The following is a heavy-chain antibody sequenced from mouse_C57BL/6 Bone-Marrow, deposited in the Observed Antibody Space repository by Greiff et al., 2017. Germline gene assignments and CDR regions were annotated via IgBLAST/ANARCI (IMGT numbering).Heavy chain of an antibody. CDR3: ARRRNYEDY. D-gene: IGHD2-1*01. CDR1: GFTFSSYG. J-gene: IGHJ2*01. CDR2: ISSGGSYT. V-gene: IGHV5-6*01. Sequence: EVQGVESGGDLVKPGGSLKLSCAASGFTFSSYGMSWVRQTPDKRLEWVATISSGGSYTYYPDSVKGRFTISRDNAKNTLYLQMSSLKSEDTAMYYCARRRNYEDYWGQGTTLTVSS.